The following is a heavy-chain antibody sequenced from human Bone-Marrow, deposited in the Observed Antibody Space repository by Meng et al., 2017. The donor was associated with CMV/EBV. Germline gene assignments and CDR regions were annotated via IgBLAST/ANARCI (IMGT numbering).Heavy chain of an antibody. Sequence: GGSLTLSWVASGFTSSRHWMHWVRQAPGKGLEWVSSISSSSSYIYYADSVKGRFTISRDNSKNTLYLQMNSLRAEDTAVYYCARGGYCSSTSCYNDAFDIWGQGTMVTVSS. D-gene: IGHD2-2*02. CDR2: ISSSSSYI. CDR3: ARGGYCSSTSCYNDAFDI. CDR1: GFTSSRHW. J-gene: IGHJ3*02. V-gene: IGHV3-21*04.